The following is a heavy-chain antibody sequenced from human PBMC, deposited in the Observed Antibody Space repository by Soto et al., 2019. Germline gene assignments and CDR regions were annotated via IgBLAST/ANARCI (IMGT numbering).Heavy chain of an antibody. CDR3: ARGRIVALIHDAFEI. V-gene: IGHV1-18*01. Sequence: QGQLLQSGDEVKTPGASVRVSCRASGYPFTSYGISWVRQAPGQGLEWVAWISAYNGNRDIAQKFQGRVTMTLETSTDTAHMELGDLTSADTAVYYCARGRIVALIHDAFEIWGQGTNVTVSS. CDR2: ISAYNGNR. J-gene: IGHJ3*02. CDR1: GYPFTSYG. D-gene: IGHD5-12*01.